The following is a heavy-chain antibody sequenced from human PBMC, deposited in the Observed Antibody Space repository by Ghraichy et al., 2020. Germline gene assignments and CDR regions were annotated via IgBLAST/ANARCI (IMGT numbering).Heavy chain of an antibody. J-gene: IGHJ4*02. V-gene: IGHV4-31*03. CDR1: GGSISSGGYY. Sequence: SETLSLTCTVSGGSISSGGYYWSWIRQHPGKGLEWIGYIYYSGSTYYNPSLKRRVTISVDTSKNQFSLKLSPVTAADTAVYYCARYSSSWYAVERRLAGYFDYWGQGTLVTVSS. D-gene: IGHD6-13*01. CDR3: ARYSSSWYAVERRLAGYFDY. CDR2: IYYSGST.